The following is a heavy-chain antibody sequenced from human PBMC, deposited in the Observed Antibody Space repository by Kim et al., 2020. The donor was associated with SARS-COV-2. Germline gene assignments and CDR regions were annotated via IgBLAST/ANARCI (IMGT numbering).Heavy chain of an antibody. J-gene: IGHJ4*02. CDR3: ARDRGVDIVATIYFDY. V-gene: IGHV3-30*07. Sequence: SVKGRLTISRDNSKNTLYLQMNSLRAEETAVYYCARDRGVDIVATIYFDYWGQGTLVTVSS. D-gene: IGHD5-12*01.